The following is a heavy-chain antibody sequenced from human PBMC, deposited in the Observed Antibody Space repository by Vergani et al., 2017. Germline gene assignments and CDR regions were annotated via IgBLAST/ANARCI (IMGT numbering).Heavy chain of an antibody. V-gene: IGHV1-2*02. CDR1: GYTFTSYA. CDR2: INPNSGGT. J-gene: IGHJ4*02. CDR3: ARGQWLPTLSFDY. D-gene: IGHD6-19*01. Sequence: QVQLVQSGAEVKKPGASVKVSCKASGYTFTSYAMHWVRQAPGQRLEWMGWINPNSGGTNYAQNFQGRVTMTRDTSISTAYMELSRLRSDDTAVYYCARGQWLPTLSFDYWGQGTLVTVSS.